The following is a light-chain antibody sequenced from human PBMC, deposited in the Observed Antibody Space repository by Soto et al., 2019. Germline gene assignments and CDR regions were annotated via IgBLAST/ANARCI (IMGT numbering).Light chain of an antibody. CDR2: DNN. Sequence: QSVLTQPPSVSAAPGQKVTISCSGSSSNIGNNYVSWYQQLPGTAPKLLIYDNNKRPSGIPDRFSGSKSGTSATLGITGLQTGDKADYYCGTWDSSLSASVFGTGTKLTVL. V-gene: IGLV1-51*01. CDR1: SSNIGNNY. CDR3: GTWDSSLSASV. J-gene: IGLJ1*01.